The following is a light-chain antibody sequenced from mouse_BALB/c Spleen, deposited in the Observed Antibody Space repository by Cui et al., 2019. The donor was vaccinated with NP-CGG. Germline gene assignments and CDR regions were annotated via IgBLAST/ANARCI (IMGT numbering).Light chain of an antibody. J-gene: IGLJ1*01. CDR2: GTN. CDR3: ALWYSNHWV. V-gene: IGLV1*01. CDR1: IGAVTTSNY. Sequence: AVVTQDSALTTSPGETVTLTCRSSIGAVTTSNYANWVQEKPDHLFTGLIGGTNNRVPGVPARFSGSLIGDKAALTITGAQTEDEAIYFCALWYSNHWVFGGGTKLTVL.